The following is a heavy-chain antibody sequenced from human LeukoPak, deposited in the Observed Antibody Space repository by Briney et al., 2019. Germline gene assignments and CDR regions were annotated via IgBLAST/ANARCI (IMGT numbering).Heavy chain of an antibody. J-gene: IGHJ5*02. D-gene: IGHD3-16*02. CDR1: GFTFSSYA. CDR2: ISGSGGST. Sequence: GGSLRLSCAASGFTFSSYAISWVRQAPGKGLEWVSAISGSGGSTYYADSVKGRFTISRDNSKNTLYLQMNSLRAEDTAVYYCAKNRPTYYDYIWGSYRPNWFDPWGQGNLVTVSS. V-gene: IGHV3-23*01. CDR3: AKNRPTYYDYIWGSYRPNWFDP.